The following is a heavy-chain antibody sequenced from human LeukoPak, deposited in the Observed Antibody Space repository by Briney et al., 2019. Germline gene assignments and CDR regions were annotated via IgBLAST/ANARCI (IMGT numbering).Heavy chain of an antibody. CDR2: IRYDGSNK. V-gene: IGHV3-30*02. D-gene: IGHD1-26*01. CDR3: AKVSSGSRYYYYYGMDV. J-gene: IGHJ6*02. CDR1: GFTFSSYG. Sequence: PGGSLRLSCAASGFTFSSYGMHWVRQAPGKGLEWVAFIRYDGSNKCYADSVKGRFTISRDNSKNTLYLQMNSLRAEDTAVYYCAKVSSGSRYYYYYGMDVWGQGTTVTVSS.